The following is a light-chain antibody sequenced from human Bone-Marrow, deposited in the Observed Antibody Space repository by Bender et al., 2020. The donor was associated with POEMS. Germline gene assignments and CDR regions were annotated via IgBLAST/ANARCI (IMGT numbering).Light chain of an antibody. J-gene: IGLJ1*01. CDR2: EGS. V-gene: IGLV2-23*01. CDR3: CSFAQGNTYV. Sequence: QSALTQPASVSGSPGQSITISCTGSTSDLGSYNLVSWYQQHPGKAPMVMIYEGSKRPPGVSDRFSGSRSGNTASLTISGLQAEDEADYYCCSFAQGNTYVLGGGTKVTVL. CDR1: TSDLGSYNL.